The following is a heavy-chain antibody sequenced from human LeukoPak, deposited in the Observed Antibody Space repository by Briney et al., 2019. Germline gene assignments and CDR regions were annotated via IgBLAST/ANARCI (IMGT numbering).Heavy chain of an antibody. V-gene: IGHV5-10-1*01. CDR1: GYSFTSYW. CDR2: IDPNDSYT. Sequence: GESLKISCKGSGYSFTSYWINWVRQMPGKGLEWMGRIDPNDSYTKYSPSFQGHVTISADKSISTAYLQWISLKASDTAIYYCARLGSSSLADHWGQGTLVTVSS. J-gene: IGHJ5*02. D-gene: IGHD6-13*01. CDR3: ARLGSSSLADH.